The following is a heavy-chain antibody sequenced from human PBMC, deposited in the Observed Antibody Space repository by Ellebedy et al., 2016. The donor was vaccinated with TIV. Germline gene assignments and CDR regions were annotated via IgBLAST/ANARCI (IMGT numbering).Heavy chain of an antibody. V-gene: IGHV4-39*07. CDR1: GVSIISDTFY. CDR2: IHYSGIT. CDR3: ARGAGYCSGGKCFSPFYYFGMDV. J-gene: IGHJ6*02. Sequence: SETLSLTCSVSGVSIISDTFYWGWIRQPPGTGLEWIGNIHYSGITFHNPSLKSRVTMSAETSKNQISLKLSSVTAADTAVYYCARGAGYCSGGKCFSPFYYFGMDVWGQGTTVTVSS. D-gene: IGHD2-15*01.